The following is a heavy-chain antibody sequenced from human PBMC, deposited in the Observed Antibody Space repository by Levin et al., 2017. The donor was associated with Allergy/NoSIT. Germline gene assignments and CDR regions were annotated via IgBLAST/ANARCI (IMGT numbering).Heavy chain of an antibody. Sequence: SETLALTCGVSGGSFFSSYWSWIRQPPGKGLEWIGEINHSGSTKYNPSLKSRVTISVDTSENQISLRLTSVTAADTAVYYCAGAFASAGTDSIYFYYYGVDVWGQGTTVTVSS. CDR2: INHSGST. V-gene: IGHV4-34*01. CDR1: GGSFFSSY. J-gene: IGHJ6*02. CDR3: AGAFASAGTDSIYFYYYGVDV. D-gene: IGHD6-13*01.